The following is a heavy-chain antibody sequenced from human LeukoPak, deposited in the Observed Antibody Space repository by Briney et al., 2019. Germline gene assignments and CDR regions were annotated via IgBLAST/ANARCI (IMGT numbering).Heavy chain of an antibody. CDR2: IFTTGGA. CDR3: ARDFEYSGSPGFDY. J-gene: IGHJ4*02. V-gene: IGHV4-4*07. CDR1: GASIGTYY. D-gene: IGHD6-6*01. Sequence: PSETLSLTCTVSGASIGTYYWSWIRQPGGKGLEWIGRIFTTGGANYNPSLKRRVTISVDTSKNQFSLKLSSVTAADTAVYYCARDFEYSGSPGFDYWGQGTLVTVSS.